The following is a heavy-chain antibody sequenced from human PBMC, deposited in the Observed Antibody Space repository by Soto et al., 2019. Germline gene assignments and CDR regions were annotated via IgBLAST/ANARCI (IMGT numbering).Heavy chain of an antibody. Sequence: QLHLVQSGAVVKKPGASVTVSCSASGYPVTAYYMHWVRQAPGRGLEWMGGINPATGAAKYTQTFEGRVTMTRDTSKSTVFMELSGRASEDTAVFYCERGGGVGVAGSAAFDMWGQGTLVTVSS. J-gene: IGHJ3*02. D-gene: IGHD3-3*01. CDR3: ERGGGVGVAGSAAFDM. V-gene: IGHV1-2*02. CDR1: GYPVTAYY. CDR2: INPATGAA.